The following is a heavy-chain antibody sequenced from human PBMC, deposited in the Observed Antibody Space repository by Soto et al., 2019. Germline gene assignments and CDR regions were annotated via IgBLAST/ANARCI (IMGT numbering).Heavy chain of an antibody. CDR1: GFTFSSYW. CDR3: ARDPGITIFAIGMDV. CDR2: INSDGSST. Sequence: GGSLRLSCAASGFTFSSYWMHWVRQAPGKGLVWVSRINSDGSSTSYADPVKGRFTISRDNAKNTLYLQMNSLRAEDTAVYYCARDPGITIFAIGMDVWGQGTTVTVSS. V-gene: IGHV3-74*01. J-gene: IGHJ6*02. D-gene: IGHD3-3*01.